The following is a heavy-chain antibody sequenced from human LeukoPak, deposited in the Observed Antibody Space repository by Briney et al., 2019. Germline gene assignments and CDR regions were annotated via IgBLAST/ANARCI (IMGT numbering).Heavy chain of an antibody. D-gene: IGHD1-26*01. V-gene: IGHV4-59*08. J-gene: IGHJ4*02. CDR2: VYDSGTT. CDR1: GGSISTYY. CDR3: ARHGGSLGYFDY. Sequence: SETLSLTCSVSGGSISTYYWSWILQTPGKGLEWIGYVYDSGTTNYNPSLKGRVTISSDTSKNQFSLNLRSVNAADTAIYYCARHGGSLGYFDYWGQGTLVTVSS.